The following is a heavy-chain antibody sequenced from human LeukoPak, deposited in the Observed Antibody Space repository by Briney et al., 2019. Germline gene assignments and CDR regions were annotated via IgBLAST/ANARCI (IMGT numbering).Heavy chain of an antibody. J-gene: IGHJ4*02. Sequence: GASVKVSCKASGYTFTGYYMHWVRQAPGQGLEWMGWINPNSGGTNYAQKFQGRVTMTRDTSISTAYMELSRLRSDDTAVYYCARSRGSYFKGSFDYWGQGTLVTVSS. CDR1: GYTFTGYY. V-gene: IGHV1-2*02. D-gene: IGHD1-26*01. CDR3: ARSRGSYFKGSFDY. CDR2: INPNSGGT.